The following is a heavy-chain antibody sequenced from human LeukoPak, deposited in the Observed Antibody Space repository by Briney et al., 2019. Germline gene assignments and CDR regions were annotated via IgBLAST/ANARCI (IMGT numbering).Heavy chain of an antibody. CDR1: GYTFTGYY. D-gene: IGHD2-15*01. Sequence: ASVKVSCKASGYTFTGYYMHWVRQAPGQGLEWMGWINPNSGGTNFAQKFQGRVTMTRDTSISTAYMELSRLRSDDTAVYYCARVVAAPVYYYYGMDVWGQGTTVTVSS. J-gene: IGHJ6*02. CDR2: INPNSGGT. V-gene: IGHV1-2*02. CDR3: ARVVAAPVYYYYGMDV.